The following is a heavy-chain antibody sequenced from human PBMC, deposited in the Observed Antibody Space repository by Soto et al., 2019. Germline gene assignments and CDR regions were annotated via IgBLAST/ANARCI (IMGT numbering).Heavy chain of an antibody. J-gene: IGHJ3*02. Sequence: GGSLRLSCAAFGCTFDDYGMSWVRQAPGKGLEWVSGINWNGGSIGYADSVKGRFTISRDNAKNSLYLQRNSLRAEDTAVYYCARDADILTGSDAFDIWGQGTMVTVSS. V-gene: IGHV3-20*04. CDR1: GCTFDDYG. CDR2: INWNGGSI. D-gene: IGHD3-9*01. CDR3: ARDADILTGSDAFDI.